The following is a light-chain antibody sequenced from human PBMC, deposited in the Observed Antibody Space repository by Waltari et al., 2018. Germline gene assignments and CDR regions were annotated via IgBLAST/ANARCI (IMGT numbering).Light chain of an antibody. CDR1: SSDVGGYQY. V-gene: IGLV2-14*03. J-gene: IGLJ1*01. Sequence: QSALTQPASVSGSPGQSITISCTGSSSDVGGYQYVSWYQQHPGKAPKVMIYEVSNRPSGVSNRFSGSKAGNTASLTISGLQAEDEADYYCSSYTSSSTYVFGTGTKVTVL. CDR3: SSYTSSSTYV. CDR2: EVS.